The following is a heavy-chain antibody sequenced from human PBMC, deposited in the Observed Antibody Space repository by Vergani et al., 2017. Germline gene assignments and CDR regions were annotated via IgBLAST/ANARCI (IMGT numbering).Heavy chain of an antibody. Sequence: QVQLQQWGAGLLKPSETLSLTCAVYGGSFSSYYWSWIRQPPGKGLEWIGYIYYSGSTNYNPSLKSRVTISVDTSKNQFSLKLSSVTAADTAVYYCARGGAYYYDSSGYSLDYWGQGTLVTVSS. D-gene: IGHD3-22*01. CDR3: ARGGAYYYDSSGYSLDY. V-gene: IGHV4-34*11. J-gene: IGHJ4*02. CDR2: IYYSGST. CDR1: GGSFSSYY.